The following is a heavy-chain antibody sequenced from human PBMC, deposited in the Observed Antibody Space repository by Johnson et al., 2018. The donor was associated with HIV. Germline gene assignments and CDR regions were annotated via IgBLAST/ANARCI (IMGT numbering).Heavy chain of an antibody. V-gene: IGHV3-NL1*01. CDR1: GFTFSSYG. J-gene: IGHJ3*02. Sequence: QMLLVESGGGVVQPGGSLRLSCAASGFTFSSYGMHWVRQAPGRGLQWVASLYRGGPTYYADSVKGRFTISRDNSKNTLYLQMNSLRAEDTAVYYCAKDFGIVVVKSAFDIWGQGTMVTVSS. CDR3: AKDFGIVVVKSAFDI. CDR2: LYRGGPT. D-gene: IGHD3-22*01.